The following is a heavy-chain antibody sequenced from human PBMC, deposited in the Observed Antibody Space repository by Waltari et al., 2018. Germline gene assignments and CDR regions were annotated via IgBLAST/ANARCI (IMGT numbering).Heavy chain of an antibody. D-gene: IGHD1-26*01. V-gene: IGHV3-74*03. CDR1: GFIFSSHW. Sequence: EVQLVESGGGLVQPGGSLRLSCAASGFIFSSHWMHWVRQPPGTGLGWVARFRGEGGDSTDADSVKGRFTISRDNAKNTLYLQMNSLRAEDTAIYYCATDLILGSGSLGYWGQGTLVTVSS. CDR2: FRGEGGDS. J-gene: IGHJ4*02. CDR3: ATDLILGSGSLGY.